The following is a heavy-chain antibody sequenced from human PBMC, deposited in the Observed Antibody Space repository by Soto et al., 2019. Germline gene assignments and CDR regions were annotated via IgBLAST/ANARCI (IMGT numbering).Heavy chain of an antibody. CDR3: ATGAAGIAAHVI. CDR2: VNAYNGNT. J-gene: IGHJ4*02. V-gene: IGHV1-18*01. Sequence: QVQLVQSGSEXXXXXXXVKVSCXAXGYTXXXXGVNWVXXAPXXXLEWMGWVNAYNGNTNYAQKFQDRVTLTADTSTSTAYMEVKSLRSDDTAVYYCATGAAGIAAHVIWGQGTLVTVSS. D-gene: IGHD6-13*01. CDR1: GYTXXXXG.